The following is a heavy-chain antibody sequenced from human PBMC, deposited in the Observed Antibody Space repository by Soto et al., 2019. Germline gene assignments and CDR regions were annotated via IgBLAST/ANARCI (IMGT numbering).Heavy chain of an antibody. V-gene: IGHV3-23*01. D-gene: IGHD2-8*01. CDR2: ISGNSGKT. CDR1: GFTFSGYA. J-gene: IGHJ4*01. CDR3: AKLGFVLMELYYFHQ. Sequence: GGSLRLSCTASGFTFSGYAMSWVRQAPGKELEWVSTISGNSGKTNYAESVKGRFSISRDNSKNTVHLQLDSLRAEDTAVYFCAKLGFVLMELYYFHQWGHGTLVTVSS.